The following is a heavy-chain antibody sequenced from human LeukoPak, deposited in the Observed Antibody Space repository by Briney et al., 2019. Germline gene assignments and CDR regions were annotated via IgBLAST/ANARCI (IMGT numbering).Heavy chain of an antibody. CDR2: INPNSGGT. CDR1: GYTFTGYY. D-gene: IGHD6-6*01. Sequence: GASVKVSCKASGYTFTGYYMHWVRQAPGQGLEWMGWINPNSGGTNYAQKFQGRVTMTRDTSISTAYMELSRLRSDDTAVYYCATGIAARPHYYYYMDVWGKGTTVTVSS. V-gene: IGHV1-2*02. CDR3: ATGIAARPHYYYYMDV. J-gene: IGHJ6*03.